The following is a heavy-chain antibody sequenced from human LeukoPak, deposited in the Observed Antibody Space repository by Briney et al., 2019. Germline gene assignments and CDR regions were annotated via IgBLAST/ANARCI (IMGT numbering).Heavy chain of an antibody. CDR2: IYYSGST. D-gene: IGHD1-26*01. CDR3: ARLSWVPPHYYMDV. J-gene: IGHJ6*03. CDR1: GGSISSGGYY. V-gene: IGHV4-31*03. Sequence: PSQTLSLTCTVPGGSISSGGYYWSWIRQHPGKGLEWIGYIYYSGSTYYNPSLKSRVTISVDTSKNQFSLKLSPVTAADTAVYYCARLSWVPPHYYMDVWGKGTTVTVSS.